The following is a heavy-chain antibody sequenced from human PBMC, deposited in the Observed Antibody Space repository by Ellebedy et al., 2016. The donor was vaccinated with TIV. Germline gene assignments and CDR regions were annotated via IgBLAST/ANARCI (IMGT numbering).Heavy chain of an antibody. D-gene: IGHD5-12*01. J-gene: IGHJ4*02. CDR2: ISWDGRST. V-gene: IGHV3-43*01. CDR3: VKDYDSGYRYYFDH. Sequence: GESLKISCAASGFTFDYYSMHWVRQAPGKGLEWVSVISWDGRSTYYADSVKGRFTISRDNSKSSLYLQMHSLRSEDTALYHCVKDYDSGYRYYFDHWGLGTLVTVSS. CDR1: GFTFDYYS.